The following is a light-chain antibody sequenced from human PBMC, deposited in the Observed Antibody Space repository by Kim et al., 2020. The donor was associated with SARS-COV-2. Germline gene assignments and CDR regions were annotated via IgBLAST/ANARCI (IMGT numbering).Light chain of an antibody. Sequence: EIVLTQSPGTLSLSPGERATLSCRASQSIISSYLVWYQQKPGQAPRLLIYGASSRATGIPDRFSGSGSGTDFTLTISRLEPEDFAVYYCQQDGSSPPYTFGQGTKLEI. J-gene: IGKJ2*01. CDR3: QQDGSSPPYT. CDR2: GAS. CDR1: QSIISSY. V-gene: IGKV3-20*01.